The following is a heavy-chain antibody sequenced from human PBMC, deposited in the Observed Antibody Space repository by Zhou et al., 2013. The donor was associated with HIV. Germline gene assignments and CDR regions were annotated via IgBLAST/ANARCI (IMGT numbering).Heavy chain of an antibody. Sequence: QVQLVQSGAEVKKPGASVKVSCKASGYTFTDYYLHWVRQAPGQGFEWMGCIFPNTDATKYAPRFQGRVTMTRDTSISTIYMELRGLRSDDTALYFCASYGPGYNWMYSWGQGTLVTVSS. CDR3: ASYGPGYNWMYS. J-gene: IGHJ4*02. D-gene: IGHD1-20*01. CDR1: GYTFTDYY. CDR2: IFPNTDAT. V-gene: IGHV1-2*02.